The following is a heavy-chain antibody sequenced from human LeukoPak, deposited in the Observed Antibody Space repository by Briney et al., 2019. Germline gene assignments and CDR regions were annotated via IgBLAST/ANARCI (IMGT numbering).Heavy chain of an antibody. CDR1: GFTFSSYG. Sequence: PGGSLRLSCAASGFTFSSYGMHWVRQAPGKGLEWVAFIRYDGSNKYYADSVKGRFTISRDNSKNTLYLQMNSLRAEDTAVYYCAKVEGGSYFFLDYWGQGTLVTVSS. CDR2: IRYDGSNK. CDR3: AKVEGGSYFFLDY. J-gene: IGHJ4*02. V-gene: IGHV3-30*02. D-gene: IGHD1-26*01.